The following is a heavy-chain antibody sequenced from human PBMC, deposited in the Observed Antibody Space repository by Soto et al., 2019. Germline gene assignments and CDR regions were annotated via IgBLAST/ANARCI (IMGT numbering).Heavy chain of an antibody. J-gene: IGHJ4*02. CDR1: GGSISSSSYY. Sequence: PSETLSVTCTVSGGSISSSSYYWGWIRQPPGKGLEWIGSIYYTGITHYNPSLKSRATISIDTSKNQFPLNLNSVTATDTAVYYCARPARQDTVAGNYWGQGTLVTAPQ. CDR2: IYYTGIT. D-gene: IGHD6-19*01. V-gene: IGHV4-39*01. CDR3: ARPARQDTVAGNY.